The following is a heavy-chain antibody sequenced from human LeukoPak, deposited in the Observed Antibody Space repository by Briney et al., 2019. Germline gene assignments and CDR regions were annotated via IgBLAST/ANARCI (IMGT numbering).Heavy chain of an antibody. D-gene: IGHD4-23*01. J-gene: IGHJ4*02. V-gene: IGHV3-74*03. CDR1: GFTFSSYW. CDR3: ARDLDYGGKSNFDY. Sequence: PGGSLRLSCAASGFTFSSYWMHWVRQAPGRGLVWVSRIKSAGSSIMYADSVKGRFTISRDNAKSTLYLQMNSLRAEDTAVYYCARDLDYGGKSNFDYWGQGTLVTVSS. CDR2: IKSAGSSI.